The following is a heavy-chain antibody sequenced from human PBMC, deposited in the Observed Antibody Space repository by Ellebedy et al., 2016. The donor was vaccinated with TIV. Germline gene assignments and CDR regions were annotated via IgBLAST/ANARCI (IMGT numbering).Heavy chain of an antibody. CDR3: ARDYQNGMDV. Sequence: GGSLRLXXVASGFSLTNFGMHWVRQAPGKGLEWVAVIWHDGSHTYHADTLRGRFTISRDTSTHTVYLQMNNLRAEDTALYFCARDYQNGMDVWGQGTTVTVSS. J-gene: IGHJ6*02. CDR1: GFSLTNFG. D-gene: IGHD2-2*01. CDR2: IWHDGSHT. V-gene: IGHV3-33*01.